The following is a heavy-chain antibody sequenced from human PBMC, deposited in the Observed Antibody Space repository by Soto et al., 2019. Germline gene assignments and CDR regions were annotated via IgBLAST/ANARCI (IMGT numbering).Heavy chain of an antibody. CDR1: GFTFSSYR. CDR3: ARDLWWEAPRGYYYYCVVI. D-gene: IGHD1-26*01. J-gene: IGHJ6*01. V-gene: IGHV3-21*01. CDR2: IISSSSYM. Sequence: XGSLRLSCSASGFTFSSYRMNWVRQAPGKGLDWVSSIISSSSYMYYADSVKGRFTISRDNAKNSLYLQMNCPRAEDTAGSYSARDLWWEAPRGYYYYCVVIWGQGTTVAASS.